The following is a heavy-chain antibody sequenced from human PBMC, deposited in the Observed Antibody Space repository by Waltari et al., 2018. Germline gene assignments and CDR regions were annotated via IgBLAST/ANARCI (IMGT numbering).Heavy chain of an antibody. CDR3: ARGREMASDAFDI. CDR2: IYYSGST. V-gene: IGHV4-31*03. D-gene: IGHD5-12*01. J-gene: IGHJ3*02. Sequence: QVQLQESGPGLVKPSQTLSLTCTVSGGSISRGGYYWSWIRQHPGKGLEWIGYIYYSGSTYYNPSLKSRVTISVDTSKNQFSLKLSSVTAADTAVYYCARGREMASDAFDIWGQGTMVTVSS. CDR1: GGSISRGGYY.